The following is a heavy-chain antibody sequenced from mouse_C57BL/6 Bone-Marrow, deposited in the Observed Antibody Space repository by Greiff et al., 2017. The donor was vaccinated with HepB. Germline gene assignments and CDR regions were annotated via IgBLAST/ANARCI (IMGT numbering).Heavy chain of an antibody. CDR2: ISGGGGNT. Sequence: EVKLMESGGGLVKPGGSLKLSCAASGFTFSSYTMSWVRQTPEKRLEWVATISGGGGNTYYPDSVKGRFTISRDNAMNTLYLQMSSLRSEDTALYYCARQVGFAYWGQGTLVTVSA. V-gene: IGHV5-9*01. CDR3: ARQVGFAY. CDR1: GFTFSSYT. J-gene: IGHJ3*01.